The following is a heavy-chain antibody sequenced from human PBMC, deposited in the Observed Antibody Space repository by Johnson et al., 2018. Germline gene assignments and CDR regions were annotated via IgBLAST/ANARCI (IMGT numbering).Heavy chain of an antibody. CDR2: MYHSGGT. Sequence: QVQLQESGPGLVKPSDTLSLMCTVSGGSISSYYYHWIRQSPGKGLEWIGYMYHSGGTNSNPPLNGRVPIPLATSKNQFSLNPRSLTPRPRAGCSLGEGRGTTGRDKSENRVARRRGWVTAADTAVYYWAGGRGTGSYSQAYLDHWGQGTLVTVSS. V-gene: IGHV4-59*12. CDR3: GEGRGTTGRDKSENRVARRRGWVTAADTAVYYWAGGRGTGSYSQAYLDH. CDR1: GGSISSYY. D-gene: IGHD3-10*01. J-gene: IGHJ4*02.